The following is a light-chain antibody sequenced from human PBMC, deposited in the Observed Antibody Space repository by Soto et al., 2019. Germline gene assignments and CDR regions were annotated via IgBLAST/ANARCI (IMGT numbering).Light chain of an antibody. CDR1: SSDVGGYNS. J-gene: IGLJ1*01. Sequence: QSALTQPASVSGSPGQSITVSCTGTSSDVGGYNSVSWYHQHPGKPPKLIIYEVSNRPSGVSDRFSGSKSGNTASLTISGLQAEYEADYYCSSYTSTSSYVFATGTKVTVL. V-gene: IGLV2-14*03. CDR2: EVS. CDR3: SSYTSTSSYV.